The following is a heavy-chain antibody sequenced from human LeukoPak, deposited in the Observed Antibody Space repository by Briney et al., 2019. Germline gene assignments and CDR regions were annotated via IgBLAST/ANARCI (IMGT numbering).Heavy chain of an antibody. J-gene: IGHJ4*02. Sequence: MTGGSLRLSCAASGFTFSSYSMNWVRQAPGKGLEWVSSISSSSSYIYYADSVKGRFTISRDNAKNSLYLQMNSLRAEGTAVYYCARDRSPGVDPPYFDYWGQGTLVTVSS. CDR1: GFTFSSYS. V-gene: IGHV3-21*01. D-gene: IGHD3-3*01. CDR3: ARDRSPGVDPPYFDY. CDR2: ISSSSSYI.